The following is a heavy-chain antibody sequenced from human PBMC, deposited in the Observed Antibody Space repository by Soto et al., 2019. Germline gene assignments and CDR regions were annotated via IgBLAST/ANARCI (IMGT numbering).Heavy chain of an antibody. CDR3: AKKAVAGKEGYFDY. V-gene: IGHV3-23*01. J-gene: IGHJ4*02. CDR1: GFTFNSYP. Sequence: GGSLRLSCAASGFTFNSYPMSWVRQAPGKGLEWVSSISGSGGSTYYEDSVKGRFTISRDNSKNTLYLQMNSLRAEDTAVYYCAKKAVAGKEGYFDYWGQGTLVTVSS. CDR2: ISGSGGST. D-gene: IGHD6-19*01.